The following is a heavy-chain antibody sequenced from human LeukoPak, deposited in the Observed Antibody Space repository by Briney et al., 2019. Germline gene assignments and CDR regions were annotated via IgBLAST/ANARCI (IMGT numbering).Heavy chain of an antibody. Sequence: GASVKVSCKAAGHTFTRYGFTWGRQAPGQRLEWMGWIIAYNGNTGYAQNVQGRVNITTDPSTSTAYMALRSMRSDEEAVYYCARDERGQGRCNRDGYKCTSLDVWGQGTTVTVSS. CDR3: ARDERGQGRCNRDGYKCTSLDV. V-gene: IGHV1-18*01. CDR2: IIAYNGNT. D-gene: IGHD5-24*01. CDR1: GHTFTRYG. J-gene: IGHJ6*02.